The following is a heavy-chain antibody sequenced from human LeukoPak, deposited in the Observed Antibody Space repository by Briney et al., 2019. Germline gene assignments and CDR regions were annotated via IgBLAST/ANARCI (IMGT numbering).Heavy chain of an antibody. V-gene: IGHV4-28*01. D-gene: IGHD4-23*01. CDR1: GYSISSTNW. Sequence: PSDTLSLXCAVSGYSISSTNWWGWIRQPPGKGLEWIGYIYYSGTTHYNPSLKSRVTMSVDASKNQFSLKLSSVTAVDTAIYYCAKSVDGGNSPFDYWGQGTLVTVSS. CDR3: AKSVDGGNSPFDY. CDR2: IYYSGTT. J-gene: IGHJ4*02.